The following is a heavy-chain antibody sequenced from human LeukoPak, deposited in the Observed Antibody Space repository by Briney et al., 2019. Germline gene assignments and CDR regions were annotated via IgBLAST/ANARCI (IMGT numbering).Heavy chain of an antibody. CDR1: GGSISSYY. CDR2: IYYSGNT. D-gene: IGHD5-18*01. J-gene: IGHJ4*02. V-gene: IGHV4-59*08. Sequence: SETLSLTRTVSGGSISSYYWNWVRQPPGKGLEWIGFIYYSGNTNYNPSLKSRVTISVDTSKNQFSLKLSSVTAADTAVYYCASPALSTGVKYSYGPFDYWGQGTLVTVSS. CDR3: ASPALSTGVKYSYGPFDY.